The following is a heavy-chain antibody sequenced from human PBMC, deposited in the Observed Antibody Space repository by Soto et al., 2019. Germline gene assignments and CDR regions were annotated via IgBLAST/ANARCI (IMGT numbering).Heavy chain of an antibody. CDR2: IKEDASEE. D-gene: IGHD2-2*01. Sequence: EVQLVQSGGDLVKPGGSLRLPGVASGFTFSTNWWTWVGQAPGMGLEWVAGIKEDASEEVYVDSVKGRFSISRDNAKNSLYLQLNSLRAEDTAVYYCATAISSPFSNFDSWGQGSLVTVSS. CDR1: GFTFSTNW. CDR3: ATAISSPFSNFDS. V-gene: IGHV3-7*01. J-gene: IGHJ4*02.